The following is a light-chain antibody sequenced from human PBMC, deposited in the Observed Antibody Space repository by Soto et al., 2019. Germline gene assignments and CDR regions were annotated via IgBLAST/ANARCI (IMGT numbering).Light chain of an antibody. Sequence: QSALTQPASVSGSPAQSITISCTGTSSDVGGYSYVSWYQQHPGKTPKLMIYEVSNRPSGVSHRFSGSKSGNTASLTISGLQTEDEADYYCSSFSSITREVFGGGTKLTVL. V-gene: IGLV2-14*01. CDR2: EVS. CDR1: SSDVGGYSY. J-gene: IGLJ2*01. CDR3: SSFSSITREV.